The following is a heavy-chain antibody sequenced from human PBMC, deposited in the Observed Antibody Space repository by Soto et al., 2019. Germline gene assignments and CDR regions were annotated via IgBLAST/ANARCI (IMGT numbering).Heavy chain of an antibody. V-gene: IGHV3-30*18. CDR3: AKDRSWELNYFDY. Sequence: QVQLVESGGGVVQPGRSLRLSCAASGFTFSSYGMHWVRQAPGKGLEWVAVISYDGSNKYYADSVKGRFTISRDNSKNTLYLQMNSLRAEDTAVYYCAKDRSWELNYFDYWGQGTLVPVSS. J-gene: IGHJ4*02. D-gene: IGHD1-26*01. CDR1: GFTFSSYG. CDR2: ISYDGSNK.